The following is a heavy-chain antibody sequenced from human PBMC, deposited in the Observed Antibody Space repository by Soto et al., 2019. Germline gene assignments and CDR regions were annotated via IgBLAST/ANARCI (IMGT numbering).Heavy chain of an antibody. D-gene: IGHD3-22*01. Sequence: QVQLVQSGAEVREPGASVKVSCKASGYSFTSLDINWVRQTTGQGLEWMGWMQPSSGRTGYAQKFQGRVTMTRDTSINTAYMELSSLTSDDTAFYYCARDISGYSRASYYYYAMDVWGQGTTVTVSS. CDR3: ARDISGYSRASYYYYAMDV. V-gene: IGHV1-8*01. CDR2: MQPSSGRT. J-gene: IGHJ6*02. CDR1: GYSFTSLD.